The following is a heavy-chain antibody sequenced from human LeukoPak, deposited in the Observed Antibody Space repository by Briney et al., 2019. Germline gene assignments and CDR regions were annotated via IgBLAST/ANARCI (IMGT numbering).Heavy chain of an antibody. CDR1: GYTFTSYA. V-gene: IGHV7-4-1*02. CDR2: INTNTGNP. J-gene: IGHJ1*01. Sequence: GASVKVSCKTSGYTFTSYAMNWVRQAPGQGLEWMGWINTNTGNPTYAQGFTGRFVFSLDTSVSTAYLQISSLKAEDTAVYYCARGNGDYDSSGYYYVRRRYFQHWGQGTLVTVSS. D-gene: IGHD3-22*01. CDR3: ARGNGDYDSSGYYYVRRRYFQH.